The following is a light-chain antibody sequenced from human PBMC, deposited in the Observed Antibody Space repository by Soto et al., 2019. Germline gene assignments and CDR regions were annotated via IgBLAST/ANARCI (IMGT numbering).Light chain of an antibody. CDR2: EVS. J-gene: IGLJ1*01. V-gene: IGLV2-14*01. Sequence: QSVLTQPASVSGSPGQSITISCTGTSSDVCGYNYVCWYQHHPGKAPKLIISEVSNRPSGVSDRFSGSKSGNTASLTISGLQPEDEADYYCTSVTSSTTYVFGTGTKVTVL. CDR3: TSVTSSTTYV. CDR1: SSDVCGYNY.